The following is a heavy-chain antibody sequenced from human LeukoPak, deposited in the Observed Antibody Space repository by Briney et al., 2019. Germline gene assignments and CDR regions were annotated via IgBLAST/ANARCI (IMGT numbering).Heavy chain of an antibody. D-gene: IGHD3-22*01. CDR2: IKPNSGGT. CDR3: ARLYYYDNSGYEYNWFDP. V-gene: IGHV1-2*02. J-gene: IGHJ5*02. CDR1: GYTFTGQY. Sequence: ASVKVSCKASGYTFTGQYMHWVRQAPGQGLEWMGWIKPNSGGTDYAQTFQGRVTMTRDTSISTASMELIRLRPDDTAVYYCARLYYYDNSGYEYNWFDPWGQGTLVTVSS.